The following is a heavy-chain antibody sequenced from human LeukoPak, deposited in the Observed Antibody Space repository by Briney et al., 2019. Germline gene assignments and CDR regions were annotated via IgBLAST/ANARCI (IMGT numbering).Heavy chain of an antibody. CDR1: GGTFSSYA. CDR3: ARESGSYFPSTFDY. D-gene: IGHD1-26*01. V-gene: IGHV1-69*01. Sequence: ASVKVSYKASGGTFSSYAISWVRQAPGQGLEWMGGIIPIFGTANYAQKFQGRVTITADESTSTAYMELSSLRSEDTAVYYCARESGSYFPSTFDYWGQGTLVTVSS. J-gene: IGHJ4*02. CDR2: IIPIFGTA.